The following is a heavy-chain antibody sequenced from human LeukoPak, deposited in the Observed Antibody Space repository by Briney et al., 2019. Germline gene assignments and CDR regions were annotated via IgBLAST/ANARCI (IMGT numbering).Heavy chain of an antibody. D-gene: IGHD2-2*01. Sequence: PGGSLRLSCAASGFTFSSYAVSWVRQAPGKGLEWVSAISGSGGSTYYADSVKGRFTISRDNSKNTLNLQMNSVRAEDTAVYYCAKDWYCSSTSCPNWFDPWGQGTLVTVSS. CDR1: GFTFSSYA. CDR3: AKDWYCSSTSCPNWFDP. J-gene: IGHJ5*02. V-gene: IGHV3-23*01. CDR2: ISGSGGST.